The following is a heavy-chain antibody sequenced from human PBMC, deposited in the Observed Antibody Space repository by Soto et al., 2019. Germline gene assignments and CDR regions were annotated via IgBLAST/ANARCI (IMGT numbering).Heavy chain of an antibody. V-gene: IGHV1-18*01. Sequence: ASVKVSCKTSGYTFTNYGISWVRQAPGQGLEWMGWITTDKGKTTYAQKFQGRVTMTTDTSTSTAYMELRSLRSDDTAVYYCARDLVPGYSGFSDYWGQGTLVTVSS. CDR3: ARDLVPGYSGFSDY. CDR1: GYTFTNYG. CDR2: ITTDKGKT. D-gene: IGHD5-12*01. J-gene: IGHJ4*02.